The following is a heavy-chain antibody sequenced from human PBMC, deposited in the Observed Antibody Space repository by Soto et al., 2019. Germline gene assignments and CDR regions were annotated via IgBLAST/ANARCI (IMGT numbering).Heavy chain of an antibody. V-gene: IGHV4-59*01. CDR3: ARYYYYDSSGYFFRFDP. CDR1: GGSISSYY. Sequence: TSETLSLTCTVSGGSISSYYWSWIRQPPGKGLEWIGYIYYSGSTNYNPSLKSRVTISVDTSKNQFSLKLSSVTAADTAVYYCARYYYYDSSGYFFRFDPWGQGTLVTVSS. CDR2: IYYSGST. J-gene: IGHJ5*02. D-gene: IGHD3-22*01.